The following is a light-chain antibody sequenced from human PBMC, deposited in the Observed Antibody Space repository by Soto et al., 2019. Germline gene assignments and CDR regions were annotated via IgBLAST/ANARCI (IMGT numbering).Light chain of an antibody. V-gene: IGKV2-30*02. Sequence: DVAMTQSPLSLPVTLGQPASISCRSSQSLVHSDGNTYLSWFQQRPGQSLRRLIYKVSNRDSGVPDRFSGSGSGTDFTLKISRVEAEDVGVYYCMQGTHWPRTFGQGTKVEVK. CDR3: MQGTHWPRT. CDR2: KVS. CDR1: QSLVHSDGNTY. J-gene: IGKJ1*01.